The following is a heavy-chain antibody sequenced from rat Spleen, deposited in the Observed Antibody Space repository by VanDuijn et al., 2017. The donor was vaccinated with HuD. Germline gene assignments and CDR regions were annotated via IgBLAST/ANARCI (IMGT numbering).Heavy chain of an antibody. V-gene: IGHV5-29*01. J-gene: IGHJ3*01. CDR2: ISYDGGST. CDR3: TTVLQGHGFAY. CDR1: GFTFSNYG. D-gene: IGHD1-1*01. Sequence: EVQLVETGGGLVQPGRSLKLSCAASGFTFSNYGMAWVRQAPKKGLEWVASISYDGGSTYYPDSVKGRFTLTRHNTQNTLYLQMNSLRSEDTATYYCTTVLQGHGFAYWGQGTLVTVSS.